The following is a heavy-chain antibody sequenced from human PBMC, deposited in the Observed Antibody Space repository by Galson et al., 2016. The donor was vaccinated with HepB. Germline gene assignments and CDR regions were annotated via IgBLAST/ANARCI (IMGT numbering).Heavy chain of an antibody. CDR3: ARENFWKLDQ. D-gene: IGHD3-3*01. Sequence: SLRLSCAASGFTFRNYGMTWVRQAPGKGLEWLGNIRADGSENDYVGSVKGRFTMSRDNAQKSLFLQMTSLRAEDTAVYYCARENFWKLDQWGQGTLVTVSS. J-gene: IGHJ5*02. V-gene: IGHV3-7*03. CDR2: IRADGSEN. CDR1: GFTFRNYG.